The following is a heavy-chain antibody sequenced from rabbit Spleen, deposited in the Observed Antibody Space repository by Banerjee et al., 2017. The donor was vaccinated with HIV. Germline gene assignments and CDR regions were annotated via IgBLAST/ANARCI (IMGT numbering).Heavy chain of an antibody. J-gene: IGHJ6*01. CDR3: ARDTSSSFSSYGMDL. Sequence: QEQLKESGGDLVKPGASLTLTCTASGFSFSSSYWICWVRQAPGKGLEWIAYIYPDYGSTDYASWVNGRFTISLDNAQNTVFLQMTSLTAADTATYFCARDTSSSFSSYGMDLWGQGTLVTVS. D-gene: IGHD1-1*01. V-gene: IGHV1S45*01. CDR2: IYPDYGST. CDR1: GFSFSSSYW.